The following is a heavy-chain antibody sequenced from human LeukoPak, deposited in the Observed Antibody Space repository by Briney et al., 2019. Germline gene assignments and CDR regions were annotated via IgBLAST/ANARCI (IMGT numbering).Heavy chain of an antibody. D-gene: IGHD6-6*01. CDR3: AKGSVSHSSSSDI. CDR2: MWYDGSNK. J-gene: IGHJ3*02. V-gene: IGHV3-30*02. Sequence: GESLRLSCAASGFTFSTYGMHWVRQAPGKGLEWVAFMWYDGSNKYYADSVKGRSTISRDNSKNTLYLQMNSLRAEDTALYYCAKGSVSHSSSSDIWGQGTMVTVSS. CDR1: GFTFSTYG.